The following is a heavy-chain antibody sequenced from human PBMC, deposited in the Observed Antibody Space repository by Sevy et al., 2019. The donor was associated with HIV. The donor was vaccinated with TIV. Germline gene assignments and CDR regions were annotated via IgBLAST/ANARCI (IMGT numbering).Heavy chain of an antibody. CDR1: GFTFSDYG. CDR2: IWYDGSTK. V-gene: IGHV3-33*01. J-gene: IGHJ4*02. CDR3: ARDKLLPVMVSMVRGALSYYFDY. Sequence: GGSLRLSCAASGFTFSDYGMHWVRQTPGKGLEWVAVIWYDGSTKYYADSVKGRFTISGDNSRNTLYLQMNSLGAEDTAVYYCARDKLLPVMVSMVRGALSYYFDYWGQGTLVTVSS. D-gene: IGHD3-10*01.